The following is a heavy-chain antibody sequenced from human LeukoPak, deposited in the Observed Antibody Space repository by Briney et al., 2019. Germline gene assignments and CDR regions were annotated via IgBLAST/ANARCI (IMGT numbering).Heavy chain of an antibody. CDR2: TYYRSMSYS. V-gene: IGHV6-1*01. D-gene: IGHD6-19*01. J-gene: IGHJ4*02. Sequence: SQTLSLTCAISGDIVSSINGGWNWVRQSPSRGLEWLVRTYYRSMSYSDYPVSIQGRITITPDTSKNQFSLHLFSVAPDDTAVYYCARDVGTTGWYTFYYWGQGTLVTVSS. CDR1: GDIVSSINGG. CDR3: ARDVGTTGWYTFYY.